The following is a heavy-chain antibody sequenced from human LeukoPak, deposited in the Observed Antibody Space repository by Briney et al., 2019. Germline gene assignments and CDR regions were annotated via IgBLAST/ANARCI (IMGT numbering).Heavy chain of an antibody. V-gene: IGHV3-7*01. CDR2: IRQDGGEE. J-gene: IGHJ4*02. Sequence: LPGGSLRLSCEASGFTYTSYWMSWVRQSPRKGLEWVANIRQDGGEEYYLDSVKGRFTISRDNVKNSLYLQMNSLRAEDTAVYSCARDKIAGATKFDYWGQGTLVTVSS. D-gene: IGHD1-26*01. CDR3: ARDKIAGATKFDY. CDR1: GFTYTSYW.